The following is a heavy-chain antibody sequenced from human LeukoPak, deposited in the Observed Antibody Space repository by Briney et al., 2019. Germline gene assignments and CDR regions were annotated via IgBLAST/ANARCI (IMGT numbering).Heavy chain of an antibody. D-gene: IGHD3-10*02. Sequence: PSETLSLTCAVSGGSISSGGYSWSWIRQPPGKGLEWIGYIYHSGSTYYNPSLKSRVTISVDRSKNQFSLKLSSVTAADTAVYYCARVPHCDSSCYDGGRYCEHWGQGALVTVSS. CDR1: GGSISSGGYS. CDR3: ARVPHCDSSCYDGGRYCEH. CDR2: IYHSGST. V-gene: IGHV4-30-2*01. J-gene: IGHJ4*02.